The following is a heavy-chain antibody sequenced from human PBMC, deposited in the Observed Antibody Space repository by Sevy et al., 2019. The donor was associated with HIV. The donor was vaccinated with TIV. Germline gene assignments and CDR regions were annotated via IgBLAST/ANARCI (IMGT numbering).Heavy chain of an antibody. D-gene: IGHD3-3*01. V-gene: IGHV1-18*01. CDR2: ISAYNGNT. CDR3: ARGLTYDFWSGLGGIDY. J-gene: IGHJ4*01. CDR1: GYTFTSYG. Sequence: ASVKVSCKASGYTFTSYGISWVRQAPGQGLEWMGWISAYNGNTNYAQKLQGRVTMTTDTSTSTAYMELRSLRSDDTAVYYCARGLTYDFWSGLGGIDYWGRNPGHRLL.